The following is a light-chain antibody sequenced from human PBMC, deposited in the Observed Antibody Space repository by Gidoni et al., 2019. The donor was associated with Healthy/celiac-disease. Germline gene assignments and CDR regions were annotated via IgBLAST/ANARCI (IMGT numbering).Light chain of an antibody. Sequence: QSVLTQPPSVSGAPGQRVTISCTGSSSNIGAGYDVHWYQQLPGTAPKLLIYGNSNRPSGVPDRFLGSKSGTSASLAITGLQAEDEADYYCQSYDSSLSGSMVFGGGTKLTVL. J-gene: IGLJ3*02. V-gene: IGLV1-40*01. CDR1: SSNIGAGYD. CDR3: QSYDSSLSGSMV. CDR2: GNS.